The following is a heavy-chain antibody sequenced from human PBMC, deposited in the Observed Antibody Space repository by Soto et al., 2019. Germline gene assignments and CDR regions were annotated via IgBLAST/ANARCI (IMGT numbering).Heavy chain of an antibody. V-gene: IGHV3-73*02. CDR3: ISHSPDDMKRT. Sequence: EVQLVESGGGLVQPGGSLKLSCAASGFTFSGSSVHWVRQASGKGLEWVGRIRNKVHSYATAYAASVRGRFTISRDDSKNTTFLQMKSLNTEDTAVYYCISHSPDDMKRTWGQGTLVTVSS. J-gene: IGHJ4*02. CDR1: GFTFSGSS. D-gene: IGHD3-22*01. CDR2: IRNKVHSYAT.